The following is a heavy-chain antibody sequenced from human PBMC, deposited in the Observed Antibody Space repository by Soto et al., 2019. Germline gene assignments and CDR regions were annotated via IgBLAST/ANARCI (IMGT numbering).Heavy chain of an antibody. CDR2: VSQGGTA. CDR1: GFTFSTYT. CDR3: AKDTRPDGVWDFDY. D-gene: IGHD4-17*01. J-gene: IGHJ4*02. V-gene: IGHV3-23*01. Sequence: VQLLESGGGLAQPGGSLRLSCAASGFTFSTYTMAWVRQAPGRGPEGGAGVSQGGTAHYADSVKGRFTISRDNSRDTVYLQMISLRGEDTAVYYCAKDTRPDGVWDFDYWGQGPLVTVSS.